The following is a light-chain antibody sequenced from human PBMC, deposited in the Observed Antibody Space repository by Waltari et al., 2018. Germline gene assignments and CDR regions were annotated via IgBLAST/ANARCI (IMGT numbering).Light chain of an antibody. CDR1: SSTIGKNS. CDR3: GAGDSSLSIVL. V-gene: IGLV1-51*01. CDR2: DNN. J-gene: IGLJ2*01. Sequence: QSVLTQRPSVSAAAGQKVTISCSGSSSTIGKNSVSWYQRHPGTAPKLLIYDNNKRPSGIPDRFSGSKSGTSATLGITGLQTGDEADYYCGAGDSSLSIVLFGGGTKLTVL.